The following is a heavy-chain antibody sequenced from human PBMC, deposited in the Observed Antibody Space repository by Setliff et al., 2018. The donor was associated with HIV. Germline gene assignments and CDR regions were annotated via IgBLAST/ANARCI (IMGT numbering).Heavy chain of an antibody. CDR1: GFTFDDYA. CDR2: INWDGSAV. Sequence: PGGSLRLSCAASGFTFDDYAMNWVRQPPGKGLEWISGINWDGSAVGYADSVKGRFTISRDNAKNSLYLEMSSLRAEDTAFYYCAREPSSCSAPRPSLCGYFDSWGQGTQVTVSS. CDR3: AREPSSCSAPRPSLCGYFDS. V-gene: IGHV3-20*04. D-gene: IGHD2-21*01. J-gene: IGHJ4*01.